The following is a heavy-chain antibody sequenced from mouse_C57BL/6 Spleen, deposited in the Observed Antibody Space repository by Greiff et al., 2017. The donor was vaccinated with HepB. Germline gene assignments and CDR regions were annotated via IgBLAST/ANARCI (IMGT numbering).Heavy chain of an antibody. J-gene: IGHJ4*01. D-gene: IGHD3-2*02. CDR3: ARRTAQATYAMDY. Sequence: LVESGAELVKPGASVKMSCKASGYTFTTYPIEWMKQNHGKSLEWIGNFHPYNDDTKYNEKFKGKATLTVEKSSSTVYLELSRLTSDDSAVYYCARRTAQATYAMDYWGQGTSVTVSS. CDR2: FHPYNDDT. CDR1: GYTFTTYP. V-gene: IGHV1-47*01.